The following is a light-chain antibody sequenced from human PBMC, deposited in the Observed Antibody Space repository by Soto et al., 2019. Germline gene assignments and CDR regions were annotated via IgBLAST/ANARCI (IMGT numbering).Light chain of an antibody. CDR1: QSISGW. Sequence: KQMTQSPSTLPASVGDRVTITCRASQSISGWLAWYQQKPGKAPKLLIYDASSLESGVPSRFSGSASGTEFTLTISSLQPDDFATYYCQQYNSYWTFGQGTKVDIK. CDR3: QQYNSYWT. J-gene: IGKJ1*01. V-gene: IGKV1-5*01. CDR2: DAS.